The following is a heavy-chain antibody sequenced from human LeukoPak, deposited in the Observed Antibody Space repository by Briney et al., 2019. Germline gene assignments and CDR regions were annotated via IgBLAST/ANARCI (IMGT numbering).Heavy chain of an antibody. J-gene: IGHJ4*02. D-gene: IGHD3-22*01. V-gene: IGHV3-66*01. Sequence: QPGGSLRPSCAASGFTVSSNYMSWVRQAPGEGLEWVSVIYTGGSTYYADSVKGRFTISRDNSKNTLYLQMNSLRAEDTAVYYCYSMIVVTIRLINDYWGQGTLVTVSS. CDR2: IYTGGST. CDR3: YSMIVVTIRLINDY. CDR1: GFTVSSNY.